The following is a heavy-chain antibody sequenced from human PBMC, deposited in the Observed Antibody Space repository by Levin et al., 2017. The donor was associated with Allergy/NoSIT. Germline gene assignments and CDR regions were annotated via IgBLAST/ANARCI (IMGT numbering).Heavy chain of an antibody. CDR3: AQGLRFLQWLIAY. V-gene: IGHV3-30*18. CDR1: GFTFNSYG. CDR2: ISDDGTYK. Sequence: GGSLRLSCAASGFTFNSYGMHWVRQAPGKGLEWVALISDDGTYKYYVDTVKGRFTISRNNSKNTVYLQMNSLRAADTAVYYCAQGLRFLQWLIAYWGQGTLVTVSS. J-gene: IGHJ4*02. D-gene: IGHD3-3*01.